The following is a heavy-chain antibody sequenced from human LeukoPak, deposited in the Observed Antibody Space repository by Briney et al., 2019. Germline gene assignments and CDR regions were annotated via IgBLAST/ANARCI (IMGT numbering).Heavy chain of an antibody. J-gene: IGHJ4*02. V-gene: IGHV3-30*02. D-gene: IGHD3-10*01. Sequence: PGGSLRLSCPASGFTFSSYGMHWVSQAPGKGLEWVAFIRHDGSNKYYADSVKGRFTISRDNSKNTLYLQMNSLRAEDTAVYYCAKEDGSGSYYNPPPYWGQGTLVTVSS. CDR1: GFTFSSYG. CDR2: IRHDGSNK. CDR3: AKEDGSGSYYNPPPY.